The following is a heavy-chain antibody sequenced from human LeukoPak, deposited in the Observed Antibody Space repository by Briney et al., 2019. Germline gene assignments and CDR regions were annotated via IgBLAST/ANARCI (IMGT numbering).Heavy chain of an antibody. J-gene: IGHJ5*02. Sequence: GGSLRLSCAASGFTFSSYTMSWVRQAPGKGLEWVAVISYDGSNKYYADSVKGRFTISRDNSKNTLYLQMNSLRAEDTAVYYCAKQASTSSYYNWFDPWGQGTLVTVSS. V-gene: IGHV3-30-3*01. CDR2: ISYDGSNK. CDR3: AKQASTSSYYNWFDP. CDR1: GFTFSSYT. D-gene: IGHD2-2*01.